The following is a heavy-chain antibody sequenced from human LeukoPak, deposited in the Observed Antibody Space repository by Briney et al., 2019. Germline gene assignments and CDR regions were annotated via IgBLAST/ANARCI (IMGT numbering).Heavy chain of an antibody. D-gene: IGHD1-7*01. V-gene: IGHV1-18*01. J-gene: IGHJ4*02. Sequence: ASVKVSCKASGYTFTSYGISWVRQAPGQGREWMGWISAYNGNTNYAQKLQGRVTMTTDTSTSTAYMELRSLRSDDTAVYYCARVPGELELPTSDGWGQGTLVTVSS. CDR1: GYTFTSYG. CDR3: ARVPGELELPTSDG. CDR2: ISAYNGNT.